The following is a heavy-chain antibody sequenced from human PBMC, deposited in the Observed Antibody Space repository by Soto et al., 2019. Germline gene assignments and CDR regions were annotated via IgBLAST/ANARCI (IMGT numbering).Heavy chain of an antibody. V-gene: IGHV3-7*01. D-gene: IGHD5-18*01. J-gene: IGHJ6*02. CDR3: ARLDTSLVHYGMEF. CDR1: EFTFSSYW. CDR2: IKPDGSEK. Sequence: GGSLRLSCAASEFTFSSYWMSWVRQAPGKGLEWVAKIKPDGSEKYYVDSVKGRFTISRDNSKNSLYLQMDSLRAEDTAVYYCARLDTSLVHYGMEFWCQATKVTV.